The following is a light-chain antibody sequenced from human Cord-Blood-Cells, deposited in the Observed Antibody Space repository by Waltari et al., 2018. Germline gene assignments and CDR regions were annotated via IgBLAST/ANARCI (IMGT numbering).Light chain of an antibody. J-gene: IGLJ3*02. V-gene: IGLV2-14*01. CDR2: DVS. CDR3: SSYTSSSTLE. Sequence: QSALTQPASVSGSPGQSITISCTGTSSDVGGYNYVSWYQQHPGKAPKLMIYDVSKRPSGVSNRFSGYKSGNTASLTISGLQAEDEADYYCSSYTSSSTLEFGGGTKLTVL. CDR1: SSDVGGYNY.